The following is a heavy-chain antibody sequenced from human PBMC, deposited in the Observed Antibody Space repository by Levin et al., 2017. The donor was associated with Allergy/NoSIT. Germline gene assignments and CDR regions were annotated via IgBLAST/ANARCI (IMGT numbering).Heavy chain of an antibody. CDR3: ARARVGAAGSADY. V-gene: IGHV1-46*01. CDR2: TNPSDGST. Sequence: ASVKVSCKASGYTFTTYHIHWVRQAPGQGLEWMGITNPSDGSTTYAQSFQGSVTMTRDTSTSTVYMQLSSLRSEDTAVYYCARARVGAAGSADYWGQGTLVTVSS. CDR1: GYTFTTYH. D-gene: IGHD1-26*01. J-gene: IGHJ4*02.